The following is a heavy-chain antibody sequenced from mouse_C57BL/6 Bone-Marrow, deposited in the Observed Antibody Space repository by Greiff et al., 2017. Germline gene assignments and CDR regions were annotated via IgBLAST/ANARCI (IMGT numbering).Heavy chain of an antibody. CDR3: ARSTGTSRYAMDY. CDR2: IRNKANGYTT. J-gene: IGHJ4*01. CDR1: GFTFTDYY. D-gene: IGHD4-1*02. Sequence: EVKVVESGGGLVQPGGSLSLSCAASGFTFTDYYMSWVRQPPGEALEWLGFIRNKANGYTTEYSASVKGRFTISRDNSQSILYLQMNALRAEDSATYYCARSTGTSRYAMDYWGQGTSVTVSS. V-gene: IGHV7-3*01.